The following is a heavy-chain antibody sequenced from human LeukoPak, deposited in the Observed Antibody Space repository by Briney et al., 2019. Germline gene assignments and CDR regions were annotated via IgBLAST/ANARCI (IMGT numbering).Heavy chain of an antibody. CDR1: GFTFSSYA. Sequence: GVSLRLSCAASGFTFSSYAMSWVRQAPGKGLEWVSSISGGGAVTYYADSVKGRFTISRDNSKNTVYLQVNSLRAEDTAVYYCAKEPRVATIEIFDYWGQGTLVTVSS. D-gene: IGHD5-12*01. CDR2: ISGGGAVT. V-gene: IGHV3-23*01. CDR3: AKEPRVATIEIFDY. J-gene: IGHJ4*02.